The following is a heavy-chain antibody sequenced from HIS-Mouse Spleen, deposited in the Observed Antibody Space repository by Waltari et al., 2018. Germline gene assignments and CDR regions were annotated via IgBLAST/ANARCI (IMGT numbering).Heavy chain of an antibody. CDR2: IYYSGST. Sequence: QLQLQESGPGLVKPSETLSLTCTVSGGAISSRIYYWGWIRQPPGKGLEWIGGIYYSGSTYYNPSLKSRVTISVDTAKNQFSLKLSSVTAADTAVYYCAREIPYSSSWYDWYFDLWGRGTLVTVSS. CDR1: GGAISSRIYY. CDR3: AREIPYSSSWYDWYFDL. V-gene: IGHV4-39*07. D-gene: IGHD6-13*01. J-gene: IGHJ2*01.